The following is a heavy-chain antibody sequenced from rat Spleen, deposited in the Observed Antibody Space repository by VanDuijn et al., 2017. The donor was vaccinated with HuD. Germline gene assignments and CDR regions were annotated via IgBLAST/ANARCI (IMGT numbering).Heavy chain of an antibody. CDR3: ARGYYYYFDY. Sequence: EVQLKESGPGLVQPSQTLSLTCTVSGFSLTDYSVHWVRQPPGKGLEWMGIMWSGGSTAYNSALKSRLTISRDTSKSQVFLKMNSLRSEDTATYYCARGYYYYFDYWGQGVMVTVSS. CDR2: MWSGGST. D-gene: IGHD1-1*01. CDR1: GFSLTDYS. V-gene: IGHV2S63*01. J-gene: IGHJ2*01.